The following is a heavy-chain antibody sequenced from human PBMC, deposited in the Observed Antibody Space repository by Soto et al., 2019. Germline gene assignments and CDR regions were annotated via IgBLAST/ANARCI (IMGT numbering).Heavy chain of an antibody. CDR3: ARAGSYSNYVL. CDR2: INHSGST. J-gene: IGHJ4*02. CDR1: GGSFSGYY. D-gene: IGHD4-4*01. V-gene: IGHV4-34*01. Sequence: QVQLQQWGAGLLKPSETLSLTCAVYGGSFSGYYWTWIRQPPGKGLEWIGEINHSGSTNYNPSLKSRVTMSVDTSKNQCSLNLSSVTAADTAVYYCARAGSYSNYVLWGQGTLVTVSS.